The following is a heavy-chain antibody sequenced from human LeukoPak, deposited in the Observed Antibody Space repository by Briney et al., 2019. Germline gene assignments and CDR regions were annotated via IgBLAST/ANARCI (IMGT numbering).Heavy chain of an antibody. J-gene: IGHJ4*02. V-gene: IGHV4-39*01. CDR3: ARGRGGTLSFDY. CDR1: GGSISSSSYY. CDR2: IYYSGST. Sequence: PSETLSLTCTVSGGSISSSSYYWGWIRQPPGKGLEWIGSIYYSGSTYYNPSLKSRVTISVDTSKNQFSLKLSSVTAADTAVYYCARGRGGTLSFDYWGQGTLVTVSS. D-gene: IGHD4-23*01.